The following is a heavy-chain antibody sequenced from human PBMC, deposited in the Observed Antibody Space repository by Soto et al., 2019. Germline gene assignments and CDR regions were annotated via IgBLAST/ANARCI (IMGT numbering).Heavy chain of an antibody. CDR1: GFTFSSYA. J-gene: IGHJ5*02. D-gene: IGHD3-22*01. CDR2: ISGSGDST. CDR3: ANSDYYYVFNS. Sequence: GGSLRLSCAASGFTFSSYAMSWVRQAPGKGLEWVSGISGSGDSTYYADSVKGRFTISRDNSKKTVYLQMNSLRVEDTAVYYCANSDYYYVFNSWGQGTLVTVSS. V-gene: IGHV3-23*01.